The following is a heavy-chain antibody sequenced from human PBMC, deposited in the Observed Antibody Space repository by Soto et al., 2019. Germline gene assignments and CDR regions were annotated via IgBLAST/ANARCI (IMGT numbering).Heavy chain of an antibody. CDR2: IWYDGSNK. D-gene: IGHD6-6*01. CDR1: GFTFSSYG. CDR3: ARLLAARTHYYGMDV. V-gene: IGHV3-33*01. Sequence: PGGSLRLSCAASGFTFSSYGMHWVRQAPGKGLEWVAVIWYDGSNKYYADSVKRRFTISRDNSKNTLYLQMNSLRAEDTAVYYCARLLAARTHYYGMDVWGQGTTVTVSS. J-gene: IGHJ6*02.